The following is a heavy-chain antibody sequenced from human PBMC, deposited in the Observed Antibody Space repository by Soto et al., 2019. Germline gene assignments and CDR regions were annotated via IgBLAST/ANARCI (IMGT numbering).Heavy chain of an antibody. D-gene: IGHD1-1*01. V-gene: IGHV4-59*11. J-gene: IGHJ4*02. CDR3: VGTWRGGD. Sequence: QVHLQESGPGLVKPSETLSLTCVVSGGSINSHYWSWIRQPPGKGLEWIGYIHYTGSTKYNPSLSSCVSISIETTKRIFPRRLRSVSPEDSAASYCVGTWRGGDWGQGTLVTISS. CDR2: IHYTGST. CDR1: GGSINSHY.